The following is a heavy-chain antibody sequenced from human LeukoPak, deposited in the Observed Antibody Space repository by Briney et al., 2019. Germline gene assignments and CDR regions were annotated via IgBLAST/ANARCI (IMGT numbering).Heavy chain of an antibody. CDR2: INTNTRNP. CDR3: ARGGSMGVV. CDR1: GYTFTRHA. V-gene: IGHV7-4-1*02. J-gene: IGHJ4*02. Sequence: ASVKVSCKASGYTFTRHAMNWVRQAPGQGLEWMGWINTNTRNPTYAQGFTGRFVFSLDTSINTAYLQINSLKPEDTAVYCCARGGSMGVVWGQGALVTVSS. D-gene: IGHD2-15*01.